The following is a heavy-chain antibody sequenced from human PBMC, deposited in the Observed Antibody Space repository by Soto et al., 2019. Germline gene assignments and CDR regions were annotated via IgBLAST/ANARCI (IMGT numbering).Heavy chain of an antibody. V-gene: IGHV3-30-3*01. Sequence: GGSLRLSCAASGFTFSSYAMHWVRQAPGKGLEWVAVISYDGSNKYYADSVKGRFTISRDNSKNTLYLQMNSLRAEDTAVYYCATHYGRRVTDAFDIWGQGTMVTVS. CDR1: GFTFSSYA. CDR3: ATHYGRRVTDAFDI. CDR2: ISYDGSNK. D-gene: IGHD3-10*01. J-gene: IGHJ3*02.